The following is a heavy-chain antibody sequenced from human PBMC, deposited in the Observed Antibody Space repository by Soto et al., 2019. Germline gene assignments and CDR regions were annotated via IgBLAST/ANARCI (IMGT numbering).Heavy chain of an antibody. V-gene: IGHV4-59*12. Sequence: SETLSLTCAVSGVSITDYYWTWIRQAPGKGLEWIGFVWYTGITNYNPSLKNRVTLAVDRSKNQFSLKLSSVTAADTAVYYCARVPSPWGQGTLVTVSS. CDR3: ARVPSP. CDR1: GVSITDYY. CDR2: VWYTGIT. J-gene: IGHJ5*02.